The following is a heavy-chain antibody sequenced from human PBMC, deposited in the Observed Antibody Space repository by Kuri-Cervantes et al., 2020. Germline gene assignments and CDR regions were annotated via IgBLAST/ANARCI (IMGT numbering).Heavy chain of an antibody. Sequence: GGSLRLSCAASGFTFSSHAMHWVRQAPGKGLEWVAVISYDGSNQYYADSVKGRFTISRDNSKNTLYLQMNSLRAEDTAVYYCAKEQRYFDWFVRVYGMDVWGQGTTVTVSS. J-gene: IGHJ6*02. CDR1: GFTFSSHA. D-gene: IGHD3-9*01. CDR2: ISYDGSNQ. CDR3: AKEQRYFDWFVRVYGMDV. V-gene: IGHV3-30-3*01.